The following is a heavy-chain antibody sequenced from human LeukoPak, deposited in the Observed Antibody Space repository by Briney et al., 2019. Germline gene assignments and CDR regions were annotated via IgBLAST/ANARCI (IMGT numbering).Heavy chain of an antibody. V-gene: IGHV1-46*01. CDR2: INPSGGST. D-gene: IGHD2-15*01. J-gene: IGHJ5*02. Sequence: GASVTVSCKASGYTFTSYYMHWVRQAPGQGLEWMGLINPSGGSTSYAQKFQGRVTMTTDTSTSTAYMELSSLRSEDTAVYYCARDQPYCSGGSCYSNNWFDPWGQGTLVTVSS. CDR3: ARDQPYCSGGSCYSNNWFDP. CDR1: GYTFTSYY.